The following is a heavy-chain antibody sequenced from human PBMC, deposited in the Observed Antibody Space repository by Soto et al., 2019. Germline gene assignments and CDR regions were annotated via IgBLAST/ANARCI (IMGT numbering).Heavy chain of an antibody. Sequence: LRLSCAASGFTFSSYGMHWVRQAPGKGLEWVAVIWYDGSNKYYADSVKGRFTISRDNSKNTLYLQMNSLRAEDTAVYYCARALIVVVVAATPSGMDVWGQGTTVTVSS. CDR3: ARALIVVVVAATPSGMDV. CDR1: GFTFSSYG. J-gene: IGHJ6*02. CDR2: IWYDGSNK. D-gene: IGHD2-15*01. V-gene: IGHV3-33*01.